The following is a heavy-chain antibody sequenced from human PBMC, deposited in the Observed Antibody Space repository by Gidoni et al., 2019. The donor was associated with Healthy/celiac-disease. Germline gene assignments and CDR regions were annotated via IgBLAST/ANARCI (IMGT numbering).Heavy chain of an antibody. D-gene: IGHD2-15*01. CDR1: GGSISSYY. Sequence: QVQLQESGPGLVKPSETLSITCTVSGGSISSYYWSWIRQPPGKGLEWIGYIYYSGSTNYNPSLKSRVTISVDTSKNQFSLKLSSVTAADTAVYYCARTPRGYCSGGSCYALDYWGQGTLVTVSS. V-gene: IGHV4-59*01. J-gene: IGHJ4*02. CDR2: IYYSGST. CDR3: ARTPRGYCSGGSCYALDY.